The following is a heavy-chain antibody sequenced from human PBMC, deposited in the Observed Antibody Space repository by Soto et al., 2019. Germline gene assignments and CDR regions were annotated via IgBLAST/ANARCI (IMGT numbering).Heavy chain of an antibody. J-gene: IGHJ6*02. V-gene: IGHV3-30*18. CDR1: GFTFSSYG. D-gene: IGHD3-22*01. CDR2: ISYDGSNK. Sequence: QVQLVESGGGVVQPGRSLRLSCAASGFTFSSYGMHLVRQAPGKGLEWVAVISYDGSNKYYADSVKGRFTISRDNSKNTLYLQMNSLRAEDTAVYYCAKDLTRDSSGYYYDNGMDVWGQGTTVTVSS. CDR3: AKDLTRDSSGYYYDNGMDV.